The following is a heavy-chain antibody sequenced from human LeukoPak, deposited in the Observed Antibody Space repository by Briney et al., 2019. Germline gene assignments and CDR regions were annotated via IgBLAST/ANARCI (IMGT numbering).Heavy chain of an antibody. CDR2: IYHSGST. Sequence: SGTLSLTCAVSGGSISSSNWWSWVRPPPGKGLEWIGEIYHSGSTNYNPSLKSRVTISVDKSKNQFSLKLSSATAADTAVYYCARARGPYGHDAFDIWGQGTMVTVSS. CDR3: ARARGPYGHDAFDI. CDR1: GGSISSSNW. V-gene: IGHV4-4*02. J-gene: IGHJ3*02. D-gene: IGHD4-17*01.